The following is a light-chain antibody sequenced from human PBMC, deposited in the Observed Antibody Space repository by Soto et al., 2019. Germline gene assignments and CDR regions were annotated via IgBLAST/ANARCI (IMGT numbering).Light chain of an antibody. CDR1: SSDVGSYKL. CDR3: CSYAGDSADVV. V-gene: IGLV2-23*01. CDR2: EGN. J-gene: IGLJ2*01. Sequence: QSVLTQPASVSGSPGQSITISCTGTSSDVGSYKLVSWYQQHPDKAPKLIIYEGNKRPSGVSNRFSGSKSGDTASRTISGLQAEDEADYYCCSYAGDSADVVFGGGTKLTVL.